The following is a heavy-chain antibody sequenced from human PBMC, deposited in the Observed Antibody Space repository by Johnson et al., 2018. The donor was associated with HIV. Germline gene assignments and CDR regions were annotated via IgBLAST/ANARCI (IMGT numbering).Heavy chain of an antibody. CDR2: ISGSGENT. J-gene: IGHJ3*02. CDR1: GFTFSNYA. CDR3: AKDRIAVAGNDAFDI. Sequence: VQLVESGGGLVQPGGSLRLSCAVSGFTFSNYAMSWVRQAPGKGLEWVSGISGSGENTHYAEAGEGRFTISRDNSKNTLYLQMISLRAEDMAVYYCAKDRIAVAGNDAFDIWGQGTMVTVSS. D-gene: IGHD6-19*01. V-gene: IGHV3-23*04.